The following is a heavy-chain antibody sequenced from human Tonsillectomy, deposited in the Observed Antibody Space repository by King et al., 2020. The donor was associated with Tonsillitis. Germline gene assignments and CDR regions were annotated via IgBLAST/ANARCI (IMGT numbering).Heavy chain of an antibody. V-gene: IGHV4-34*01. J-gene: IGHJ6*02. CDR1: GGSFSGYY. CDR2: INHSGST. Sequence: VQLQQWGAGLLKPSETLSRTCAVYGGSFSGYYWSWIRQPPGKGLEWIGEINHSGSTNYNPSLKSRVTISVDTSKNQFSLKLSSVTAADTAVYYCARGPKDNCSGGTCYAPYYYYGMDVWGQGTTVTVSS. CDR3: ARGPKDNCSGGTCYAPYYYYGMDV. D-gene: IGHD2-15*01.